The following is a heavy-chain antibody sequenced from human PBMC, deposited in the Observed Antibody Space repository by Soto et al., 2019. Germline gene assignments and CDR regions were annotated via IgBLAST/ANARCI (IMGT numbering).Heavy chain of an antibody. V-gene: IGHV3-23*01. D-gene: IGHD2-21*02. CDR3: AKSKRRDYFSCFDY. Sequence: EVQLLESGGGLVQPGGSLRLSCAASGFTFSSYAMSWVRQAPGKGLEWVSAISGSGGSTYYADSVKGRFTIARDNSKNTQYLQMNSLRAEDTAVYYCAKSKRRDYFSCFDYWGHGTLVTVSS. J-gene: IGHJ4*01. CDR2: ISGSGGST. CDR1: GFTFSSYA.